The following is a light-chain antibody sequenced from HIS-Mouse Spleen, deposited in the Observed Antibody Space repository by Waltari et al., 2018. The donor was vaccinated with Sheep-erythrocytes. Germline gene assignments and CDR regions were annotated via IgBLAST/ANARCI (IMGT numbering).Light chain of an antibody. V-gene: IGLV2-11*01. J-gene: IGLJ1*01. CDR2: YVS. CDR1: SRDVGGYTY. CDR3: CSYAGSYNHV. Sequence: QSALTQPRSVSGSPGQSVTISCTGTSRDVGGYTYVSWYQQYPGKAPKLMLYYVSTRPSGVPDRFSGSKSGTTASLTISGLQAEDEADYYCCSYAGSYNHVFATGTKVTVL.